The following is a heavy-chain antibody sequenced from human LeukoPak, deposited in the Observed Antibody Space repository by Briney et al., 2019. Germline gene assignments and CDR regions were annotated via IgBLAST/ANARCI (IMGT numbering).Heavy chain of an antibody. CDR1: GGSISSGSYY. Sequence: PSETLSLTCTVSGGSISSGSYYWSWIRQPAGKGLEWIGRIYTSGSTNYNPSLKSRVTISVDTSKNQFSLKLSSVTAADTAVYYCARGPERYCSGGSCSRFDPWGQGTLVTVSS. CDR2: IYTSGST. CDR3: ARGPERYCSGGSCSRFDP. V-gene: IGHV4-61*02. J-gene: IGHJ5*02. D-gene: IGHD2-15*01.